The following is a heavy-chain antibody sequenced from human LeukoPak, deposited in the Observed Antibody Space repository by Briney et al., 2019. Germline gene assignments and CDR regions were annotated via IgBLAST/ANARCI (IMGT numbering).Heavy chain of an antibody. D-gene: IGHD2-2*01. CDR1: GFTFSSYG. CDR3: AKDGAYRPQEENY. CDR2: IRYDGSNK. V-gene: IGHV3-30*02. J-gene: IGHJ4*02. Sequence: GGSLRLSCAASGFTFSSYGMHWVRQAPGKGLEWVAFIRYDGSNKYYADSVKGRFTISRDNSKNTLYLQMNSLRAEDTAVYYCAKDGAYRPQEENYWGQGTLVTVSS.